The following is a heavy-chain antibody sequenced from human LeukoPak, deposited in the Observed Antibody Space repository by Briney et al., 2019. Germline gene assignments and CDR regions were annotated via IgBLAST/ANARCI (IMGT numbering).Heavy chain of an antibody. CDR2: ISAYNGNT. Sequence: ASVKVSCKASGYSFTSYAINWVRQAPGQGLEWMGWISAYNGNTDYAQKFQGRVTMTTDTSTSTAYMELRSLRSDDTAVYYCARDPSVAVAGYFDYWGQGTLVTVSS. J-gene: IGHJ4*02. CDR3: ARDPSVAVAGYFDY. V-gene: IGHV1-18*01. D-gene: IGHD6-19*01. CDR1: GYSFTSYA.